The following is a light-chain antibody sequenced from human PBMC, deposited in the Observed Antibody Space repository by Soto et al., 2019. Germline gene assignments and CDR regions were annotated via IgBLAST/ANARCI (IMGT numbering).Light chain of an antibody. CDR3: SSYTSSSTRV. J-gene: IGLJ1*01. CDR2: DVS. CDR1: SSDVGGYNY. Sequence: QSVLPQPASVSGSPGQSITISCTGTSSDVGGYNYVSWYQQHPGKAPKLMIYDVSNRPSGVSNRFSGSQSGNTASLTISGLQAEDEADYYCSSYTSSSTRVFGTGTKLTVL. V-gene: IGLV2-14*01.